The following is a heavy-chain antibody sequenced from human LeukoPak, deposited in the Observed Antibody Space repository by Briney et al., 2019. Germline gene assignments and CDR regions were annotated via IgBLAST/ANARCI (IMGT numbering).Heavy chain of an antibody. CDR1: GYTFTDYY. CDR2: INPNSGGT. V-gene: IGHV1-2*04. CDR3: ARDTGSYGYDY. Sequence: ASVKVSCKASGYTFTDYYMHWVRQAPGQGLGWMGWINPNSGGTNYAQKFQGWVTMTRDTSISTAYMELSRLRSDDTAVYYCARDTGSYGYDYWGQGTLVTVSS. J-gene: IGHJ4*02. D-gene: IGHD5-18*01.